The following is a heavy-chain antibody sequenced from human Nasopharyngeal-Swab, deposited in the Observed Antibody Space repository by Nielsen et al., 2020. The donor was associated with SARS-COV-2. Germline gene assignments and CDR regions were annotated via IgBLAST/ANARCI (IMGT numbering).Heavy chain of an antibody. Sequence: SETLSLTCTVSGGSISSDNYFWSWIRQRPGKGLEWIGYIHYTGKTYYNPSLESRLTISLDTSRNQFSLMLRSVTAADTAMYYCAREVINQAVSDAFDFWGQGTMVTVSS. D-gene: IGHD3-16*02. CDR3: AREVINQAVSDAFDF. V-gene: IGHV4-31*03. J-gene: IGHJ3*01. CDR2: IHYTGKT. CDR1: GGSISSDNYF.